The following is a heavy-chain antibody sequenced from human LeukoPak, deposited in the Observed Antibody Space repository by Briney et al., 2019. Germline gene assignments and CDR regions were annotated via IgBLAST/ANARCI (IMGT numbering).Heavy chain of an antibody. CDR1: GGSISSSSYY. D-gene: IGHD6-13*01. CDR3: ARVVRGAAAGRPNWFDP. CDR2: IYYSGST. J-gene: IGHJ5*02. V-gene: IGHV4-39*07. Sequence: PSETLSLTCTVSGGSISSSSYYWGWIRQPPGKGLEWIGSIYYSGSTYYNPSLKSRVTISVDTSKNQFSLKLSSVTAADTAVYYCARVVRGAAAGRPNWFDPWGQGTLVTVSS.